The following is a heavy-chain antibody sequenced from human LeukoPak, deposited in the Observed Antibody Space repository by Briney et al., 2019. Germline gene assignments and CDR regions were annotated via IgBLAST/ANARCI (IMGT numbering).Heavy chain of an antibody. V-gene: IGHV3-23*01. J-gene: IGHJ4*02. D-gene: IGHD1-26*01. Sequence: GGTLRLSCAASGFTFSSYGMSWVRQAPGKGLEWVSAISGSGGSTYYADSVKGRFTISRDNAKNSLYLQMNSLRAEDTAVYYCARGAGPGSYFDFDYWGQGTLVTVSS. CDR2: ISGSGGST. CDR3: ARGAGPGSYFDFDY. CDR1: GFTFSSYG.